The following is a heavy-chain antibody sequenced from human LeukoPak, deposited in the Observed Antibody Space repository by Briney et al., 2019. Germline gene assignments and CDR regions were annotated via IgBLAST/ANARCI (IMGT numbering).Heavy chain of an antibody. CDR1: GFTFSSYW. Sequence: PGGSLRLSCAASGFTFSSYWMHWVRQAPGKGLVRVSRINSDGSSTSYADSVKGRFTISRDNAKNTLYLQMNSLRAEDTAVYYCARVRYCGGDCHYFDYWGQGTLVTVSS. J-gene: IGHJ4*02. CDR2: INSDGSST. CDR3: ARVRYCGGDCHYFDY. V-gene: IGHV3-74*01. D-gene: IGHD2-21*01.